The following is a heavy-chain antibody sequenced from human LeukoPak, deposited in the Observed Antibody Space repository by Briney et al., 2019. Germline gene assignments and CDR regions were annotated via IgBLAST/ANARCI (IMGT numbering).Heavy chain of an antibody. J-gene: IGHJ4*02. D-gene: IGHD3-10*01. Sequence: SVNVSCKASGGTFSSYAISWVRQAPGQGLEWMGGIIPIFGTTNYAQKFQGRVTITADESTSTAYMVLSSLRSEDTAVYYCARDYYGSGTYYKPFDYWGQGTLVTVSS. CDR2: IIPIFGTT. V-gene: IGHV1-69*13. CDR3: ARDYYGSGTYYKPFDY. CDR1: GGTFSSYA.